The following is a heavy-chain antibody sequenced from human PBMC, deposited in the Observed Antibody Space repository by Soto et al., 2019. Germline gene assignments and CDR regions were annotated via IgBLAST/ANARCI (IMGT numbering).Heavy chain of an antibody. Sequence: QVELVESGGGVVQPGRSLRLSCAASGFTFSSYGMHWVRQAPGKGLEWVAVISYDGSNKYYADSVKGRFTISRDNSKNTLYLQMNSLRAEDTAVYYCAKALGAYFDYWGQGTLVTVSS. D-gene: IGHD1-26*01. V-gene: IGHV3-30*18. CDR2: ISYDGSNK. CDR1: GFTFSSYG. J-gene: IGHJ4*02. CDR3: AKALGAYFDY.